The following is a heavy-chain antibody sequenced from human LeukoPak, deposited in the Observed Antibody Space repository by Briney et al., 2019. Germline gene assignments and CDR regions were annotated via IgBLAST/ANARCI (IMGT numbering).Heavy chain of an antibody. CDR3: ARVKDYGDYYYYYMDV. Sequence: ASVKVSCKASGYTFTSYHLHWVRQAPGQGLEWMGIINPSGGSPNYAQKFQGRVTMTRDMSTSTVNMELSSLRSEDTAVYYCARVKDYGDYYYYYMDVWGKGTTVTISS. J-gene: IGHJ6*03. CDR1: GYTFTSYH. V-gene: IGHV1-46*01. CDR2: INPSGGSP. D-gene: IGHD4-17*01.